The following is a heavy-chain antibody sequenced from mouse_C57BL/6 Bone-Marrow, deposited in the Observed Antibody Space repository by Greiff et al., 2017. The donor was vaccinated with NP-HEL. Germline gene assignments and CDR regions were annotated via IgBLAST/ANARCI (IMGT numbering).Heavy chain of an antibody. CDR2: ISSGGSYT. Sequence: EVQVVESGGDLVKPGGSLKLSCAASGFTFSSYGMSWVRQTPDKRLEWVATISSGGSYTYYPDSVKGRFTISRDHAKNTLYLQMSSLKSEDTAMYYCARSRIYWYFDVWGTGTTVTVSS. CDR3: ARSRIYWYFDV. J-gene: IGHJ1*03. CDR1: GFTFSSYG. V-gene: IGHV5-6*01. D-gene: IGHD1-1*01.